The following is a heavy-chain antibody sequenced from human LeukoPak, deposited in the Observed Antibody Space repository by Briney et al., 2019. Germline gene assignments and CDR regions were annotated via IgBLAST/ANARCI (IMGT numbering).Heavy chain of an antibody. CDR2: ISYDGSNK. D-gene: IGHD3-10*01. J-gene: IGHJ4*02. Sequence: PGRSLRLSCAASGFTFSSYGMHWVRQAPGKGLEWVAVISYDGSNKYYVDSVKGRFTISTDNSKNTLYLQMNSLRAEDTAVYYCAKDLVGSGNHSYWGQGTLVTVSS. CDR3: AKDLVGSGNHSY. CDR1: GFTFSSYG. V-gene: IGHV3-30*18.